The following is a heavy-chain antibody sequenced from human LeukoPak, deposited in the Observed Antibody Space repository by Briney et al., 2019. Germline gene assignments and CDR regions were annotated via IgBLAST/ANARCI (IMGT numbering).Heavy chain of an antibody. Sequence: LAGGSLTLSCATSGFTFSHYWMLWVRQAPGKGLVWVSNIKTDGSITNYADSVRGRFTISRDKSKNTLYLQMNSLRAADTAVYYCAKGQRGYIYGDSWGQGTLVTVSS. J-gene: IGHJ4*02. CDR3: AKGQRGYIYGDS. V-gene: IGHV3-74*01. CDR2: IKTDGSIT. CDR1: GFTFSHYW. D-gene: IGHD5-18*01.